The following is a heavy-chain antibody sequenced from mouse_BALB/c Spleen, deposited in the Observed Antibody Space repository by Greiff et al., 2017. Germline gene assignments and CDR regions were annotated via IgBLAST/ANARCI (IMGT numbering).Heavy chain of an antibody. J-gene: IGHJ4*01. V-gene: IGHV2-2*02. CDR1: GFSLTSYG. CDR3: ARNWGGHAMDY. CDR2: IWSGGST. D-gene: IGHD3-1*01. Sequence: VKVVESGPGLVQPSQSLSITCTVSGFSLTSYGVHWVRQSPGKGLEWLGVIWSGGSTDYNAAFISRLSISKDNSKSQVFFKMNSLQANDTAIYYCARNWGGHAMDYWGQGTSVTVSS.